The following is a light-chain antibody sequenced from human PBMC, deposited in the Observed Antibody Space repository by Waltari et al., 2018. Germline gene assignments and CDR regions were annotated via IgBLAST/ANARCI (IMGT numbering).Light chain of an antibody. J-gene: IGKJ2*02. CDR3: QQYLSAPRT. CDR2: WAS. Sequence: DIVMTQSPDSLAVSLGEMATINCKSSESVIYDSDNKNYLAWYQQKPGQPPKLLIHWASIRESGVPDRFSGSGSGTDFTLTISSLQAEDVAVYYCQQYLSAPRTFGQGTVLEIK. CDR1: ESVIYDSDNKNY. V-gene: IGKV4-1*01.